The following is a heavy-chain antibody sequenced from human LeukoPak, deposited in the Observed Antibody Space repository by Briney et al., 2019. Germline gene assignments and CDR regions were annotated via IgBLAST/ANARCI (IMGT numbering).Heavy chain of an antibody. J-gene: IGHJ4*02. CDR1: GGSINSEF. CDR3: ARHRYPHNYGFDL. D-gene: IGHD5-24*01. CDR2: IYYSGST. Sequence: PSETLSLTCTVSGGSINSEFWSRVRQPPGKGLEWIGYIYYSGSTTYNPSLKSRVTISLDTSKKKFSLKLNSVTAADTAVYYCARHRYPHNYGFDLWGQGTLVTVSS. V-gene: IGHV4-59*08.